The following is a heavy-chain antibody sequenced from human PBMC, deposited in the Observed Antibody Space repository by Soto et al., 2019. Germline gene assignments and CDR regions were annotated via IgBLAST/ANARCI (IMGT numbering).Heavy chain of an antibody. V-gene: IGHV1-24*01. Sequence: ASVKVSCKVSGYTLTELSMHWVRQAPGKGLEWMGGFDPEDGETIYAQKFQGRVTMTEDTSTDTAYMELSSLRSEDTAVYYCATDLGTVVTQKDYYYYXMDGWGQGTTVTVSS. CDR2: FDPEDGET. CDR3: ATDLGTVVTQKDYYYYXMDG. CDR1: GYTLTELS. J-gene: IGHJ6*02. D-gene: IGHD3-22*01.